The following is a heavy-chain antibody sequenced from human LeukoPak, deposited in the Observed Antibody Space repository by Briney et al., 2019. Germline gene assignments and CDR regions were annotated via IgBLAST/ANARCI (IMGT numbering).Heavy chain of an antibody. D-gene: IGHD3-22*01. Sequence: SVKVSCKASGGTFSSYAISWVRQAPGQGLEWMGGIIPIFGTANYAQKFQGRVTITADESTSTAYMELSSLRSEDTAVYYCATDRSNQYYYDSSGRAFDIWGQGTMVTVSS. CDR2: IIPIFGTA. V-gene: IGHV1-69*13. CDR3: ATDRSNQYYYDSSGRAFDI. J-gene: IGHJ3*02. CDR1: GGTFSSYA.